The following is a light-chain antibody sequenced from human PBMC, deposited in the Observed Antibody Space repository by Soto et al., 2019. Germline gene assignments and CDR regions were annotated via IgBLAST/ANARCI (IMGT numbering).Light chain of an antibody. CDR2: AVS. J-gene: IGKJ1*01. CDR1: QSVSSN. Sequence: EIMMTQSPGTLSASPGERATLSCRASQSVSSNLAWYQQKPGQAPRLLIYAVSTSATGISARFSGSGSGTEFTLTISSLKSEDFGVYYCQQYNKWTLTFGQGTKVEIK. V-gene: IGKV3-15*01. CDR3: QQYNKWTLT.